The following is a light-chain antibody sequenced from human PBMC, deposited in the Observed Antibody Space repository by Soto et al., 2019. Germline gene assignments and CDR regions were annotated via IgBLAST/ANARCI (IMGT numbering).Light chain of an antibody. CDR3: LQYGTSPFT. V-gene: IGKV3-20*01. CDR1: QSVSSSY. CDR2: GAS. Sequence: EIVLTQSPGTLSLSPGERATLSCRASQSVSSSYLAWYQQKPGQTPRLLIYGASNRATDIPDRFSGSGSGTDFTLTISRLEPEDFAVYYCLQYGTSPFTFGPGTKVDVK. J-gene: IGKJ3*01.